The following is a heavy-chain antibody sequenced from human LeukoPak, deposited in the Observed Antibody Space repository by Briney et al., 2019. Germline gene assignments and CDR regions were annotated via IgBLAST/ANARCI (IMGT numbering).Heavy chain of an antibody. V-gene: IGHV1-2*02. CDR2: INPNSGT. CDR3: ARGPPESTHSDY. Sequence: ASVKVSCKASGYTFTDYYMHWVRQAPGQGLEWMGWINPNSGTNYAQKFQGRVTMTRDTSISTAYMELTRLTSDDTAVYYCARGPPESTHSDYWGQGTLVTVSS. CDR1: GYTFTDYY. D-gene: IGHD2-2*01. J-gene: IGHJ4*02.